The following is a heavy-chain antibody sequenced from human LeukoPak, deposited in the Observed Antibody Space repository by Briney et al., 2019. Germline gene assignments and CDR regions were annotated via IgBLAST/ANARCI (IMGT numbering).Heavy chain of an antibody. CDR1: GGSISSSSYY. V-gene: IGHV4-39*01. Sequence: SETLSLTCTVSGGSISSSSYYWGWIRQPPGKGLEWIGSIYYSGSTYYNPSLKSRVTISVDTSKNQLSLKLSSVTAADTAVYYCASPYYDSNGRIGWGQGTLVTVSS. CDR3: ASPYYDSNGRIG. D-gene: IGHD3-22*01. J-gene: IGHJ4*02. CDR2: IYYSGST.